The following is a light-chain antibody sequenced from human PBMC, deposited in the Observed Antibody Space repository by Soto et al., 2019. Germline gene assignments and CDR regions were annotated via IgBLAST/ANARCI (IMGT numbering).Light chain of an antibody. Sequence: EVVLTQSPVTLSLSPGERATLSCRASQSFLGLLAWYQQKPGPAPRLLIYDAYNRATGIPPRFRGSGSGTDCTLTISSLEPEDSAVYEGQQRHLWPITFGQGTRLEIK. J-gene: IGKJ5*01. CDR3: QQRHLWPIT. CDR1: QSFLGL. CDR2: DAY. V-gene: IGKV3-11*01.